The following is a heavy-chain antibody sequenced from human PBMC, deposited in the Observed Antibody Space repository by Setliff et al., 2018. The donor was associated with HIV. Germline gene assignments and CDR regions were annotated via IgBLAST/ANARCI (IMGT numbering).Heavy chain of an antibody. CDR2: ISRGGRTK. V-gene: IGHV3-11*01. CDR1: GFTFSDYY. D-gene: IGHD6-19*01. J-gene: IGHJ4*02. Sequence: GGSLRLSCAASGFTFSDYYMSWIRQAPGKGLEWISYISRGGRTKYYADSVKGRFTISRDNAKNSLYLQMNTLRAEDTAVYYCAKETYSSGHFFFDYWGQGALVTVSS. CDR3: AKETYSSGHFFFDY.